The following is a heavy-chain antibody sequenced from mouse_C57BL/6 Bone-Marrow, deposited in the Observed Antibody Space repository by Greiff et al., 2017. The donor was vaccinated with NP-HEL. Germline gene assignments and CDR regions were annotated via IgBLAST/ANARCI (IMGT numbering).Heavy chain of an antibody. CDR2: IYPRSGNT. J-gene: IGHJ3*01. CDR3: ARLYYGNLRWFAY. D-gene: IGHD2-1*01. Sequence: QVQLQQSGAKLARPGASVKLSCKASGYTFTSYGISWVKQRTGQGLEWIGEIYPRSGNTYYNEKFKGKATLTADKSSSTAYMELRSLTSEDSAVYFCARLYYGNLRWFAYWGQGTLVTVSA. V-gene: IGHV1-81*01. CDR1: GYTFTSYG.